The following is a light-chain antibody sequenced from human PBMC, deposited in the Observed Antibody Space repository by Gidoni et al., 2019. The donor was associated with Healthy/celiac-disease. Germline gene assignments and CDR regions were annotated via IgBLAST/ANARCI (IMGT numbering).Light chain of an antibody. CDR1: QSISSY. J-gene: IGKJ1*01. CDR2: AAS. Sequence: DIQMNPSPSSLSASGGDRITIPCRARQSISSYLNWYQQKPGKAPKLLIDAASSLQSGVPSRFSGSASGTDFTLTISRLQPEDFASYYRQQSYSTRTFXQXTKVEIK. V-gene: IGKV1-39*01. CDR3: QQSYSTRT.